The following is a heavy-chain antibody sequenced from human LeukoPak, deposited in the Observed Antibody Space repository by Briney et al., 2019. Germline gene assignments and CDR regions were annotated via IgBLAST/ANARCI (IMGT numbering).Heavy chain of an antibody. D-gene: IGHD2-15*01. V-gene: IGHV4-34*01. Sequence: SETLSLTCAVYGGSFSGYYWSWIRQPPGKGLEWIGEINHSGSTNYNPSLKSRVTISVDTSKNQFSLKLSSVTAADTAVYYCARGGCSGGSCYYSFDYWGQGTLVTVSS. CDR2: INHSGST. CDR3: ARGGCSGGSCYYSFDY. CDR1: GGSFSGYY. J-gene: IGHJ4*02.